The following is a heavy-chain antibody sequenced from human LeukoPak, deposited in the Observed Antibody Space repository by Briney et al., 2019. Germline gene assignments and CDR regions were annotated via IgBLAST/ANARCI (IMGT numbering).Heavy chain of an antibody. CDR3: ARDLPRWTTVTTFDY. CDR2: INPNSGGT. V-gene: IGHV1-2*02. J-gene: IGHJ4*02. Sequence: ASVKVSCKASGYTFTSYGISWVRQAPGQGLEWMGWINPNSGGTNYAQKFQGRVTMTRDTSISTAYMELSRLRSDGTAVYYCARDLPRWTTVTTFDYWGQGTLVTVSS. CDR1: GYTFTSYG. D-gene: IGHD4-17*01.